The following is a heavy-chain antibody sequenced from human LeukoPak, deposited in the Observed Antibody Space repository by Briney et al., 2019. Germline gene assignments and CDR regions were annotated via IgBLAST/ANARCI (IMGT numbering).Heavy chain of an antibody. Sequence: GSSVKVSRKASGGTFSSYAISWVRQAPGQGLEWMGGIIPIFGTANYAQKFQGRVTITADKSTSTAYMELSSLRSEDTAVYYCARDEPRGSGSYHSYYYYGMDVWAKGPRSPSPQ. CDR3: ARDEPRGSGSYHSYYYYGMDV. J-gene: IGHJ6*04. CDR1: GGTFSSYA. CDR2: IIPIFGTA. D-gene: IGHD3-10*01. V-gene: IGHV1-69*06.